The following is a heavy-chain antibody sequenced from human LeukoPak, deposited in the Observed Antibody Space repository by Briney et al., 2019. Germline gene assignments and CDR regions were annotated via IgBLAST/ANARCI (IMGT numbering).Heavy chain of an antibody. CDR1: GFTFSSYA. V-gene: IGHV3-23*01. CDR2: ISGSGGST. Sequence: QAGGSLRLSCAASGFTFSSYAMSWVRQAPGKGLEWVSAISGSGGSTYYADSVKGRSTISRDNSKHTLYLQMNSLRAEDTAVYYCANRIAARYYYYYMDVWGKGTTVTVSS. J-gene: IGHJ6*03. D-gene: IGHD6-25*01. CDR3: ANRIAARYYYYYMDV.